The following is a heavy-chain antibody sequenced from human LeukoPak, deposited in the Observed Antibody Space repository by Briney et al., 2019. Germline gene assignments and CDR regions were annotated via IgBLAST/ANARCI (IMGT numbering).Heavy chain of an antibody. Sequence: SETLSLTCAVYGGSFSGYCWSWIRQPPGKGLEWIGEINHSGSTNYNPSLKSRVTISVDTSKNQFSLKLSSVTAADTAVYYCARVAYYDSKYFDYWGQGTLVTVSS. J-gene: IGHJ4*02. D-gene: IGHD3-22*01. V-gene: IGHV4-34*01. CDR3: ARVAYYDSKYFDY. CDR2: INHSGST. CDR1: GGSFSGYC.